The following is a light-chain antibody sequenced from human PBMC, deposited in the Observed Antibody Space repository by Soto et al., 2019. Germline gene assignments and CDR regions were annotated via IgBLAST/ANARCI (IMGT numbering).Light chain of an antibody. Sequence: SYELTQPPSVSVAPGQTAKITCGGNKIGSKSVHWYQQKPGQAPVLVVYDDSDRPSGIPERFSGSNSGNTATLTISRVEAGDEADYFCQVWDGRDDHVIFGGGTKLTVL. J-gene: IGLJ2*01. CDR1: KIGSKS. CDR2: DDS. CDR3: QVWDGRDDHVI. V-gene: IGLV3-21*02.